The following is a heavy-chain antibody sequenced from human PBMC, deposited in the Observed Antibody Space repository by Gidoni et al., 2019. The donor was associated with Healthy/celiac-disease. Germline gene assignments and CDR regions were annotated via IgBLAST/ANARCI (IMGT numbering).Heavy chain of an antibody. CDR1: GFTFSSYG. CDR2: IWYDGSNK. CDR3: ARQYNWRPAGAFDI. Sequence: QVQLVESGGGVVQPGRSLRLSCAASGFTFSSYGMHWVRQAPGKGLGWVAVIWYDGSNKYYADSVKGRFTISRDNSKNTLYLQMNSLRAEDTAVYYCARQYNWRPAGAFDIWGQGTMVTVSS. D-gene: IGHD1-20*01. V-gene: IGHV3-33*01. J-gene: IGHJ3*02.